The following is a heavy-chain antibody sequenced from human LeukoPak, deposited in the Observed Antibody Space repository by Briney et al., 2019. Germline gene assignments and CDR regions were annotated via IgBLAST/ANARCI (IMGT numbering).Heavy chain of an antibody. CDR3: ARVLYDSSGYGPRNLDY. J-gene: IGHJ4*02. D-gene: IGHD3-22*01. Sequence: GGSLRLSCAASGFTFSDYYMSWIRQAPGKGLEWVSYIRSSSSYTNYADSVKGRFTISRDNAKNSLYLQMNSLRAEDTAVYYCARVLYDSSGYGPRNLDYWGQGTLVTVSS. CDR2: IRSSSSYT. CDR1: GFTFSDYY. V-gene: IGHV3-11*06.